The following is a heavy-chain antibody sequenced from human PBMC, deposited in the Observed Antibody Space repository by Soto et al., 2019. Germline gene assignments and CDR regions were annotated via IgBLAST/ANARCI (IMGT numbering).Heavy chain of an antibody. CDR2: IYYSGST. CDR1: GGSISSGDYY. Sequence: SETLSLTCTVSGGSISSGDYYWSWIRRPPGKGLEWIGYIYYSGSTYYNPSLKSRVTISVDTSKNQFSLKLSSVTAADTAVYYCARERNRAPRYNWFDPWGQGTPVTVSS. CDR3: ARERNRAPRYNWFDP. V-gene: IGHV4-30-4*01. D-gene: IGHD1-26*01. J-gene: IGHJ5*02.